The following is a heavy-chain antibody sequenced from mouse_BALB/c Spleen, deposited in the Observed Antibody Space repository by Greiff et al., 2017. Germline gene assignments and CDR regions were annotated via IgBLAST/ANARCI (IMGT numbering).Heavy chain of an antibody. D-gene: IGHD1-2*01. CDR3: ARITTARYYFDY. CDR1: GYTFTDYN. J-gene: IGHJ2*01. CDR2: INPNNGGT. V-gene: IGHV1-18*01. Sequence: EVKLQESGPELVKPGASVKIPCKASGYTFTDYNMDWVKQSHGKSLEWIGDINPNNGGTIYNQKFKGKATLTVDKSSSTAYMELRSLTSEDTAVYYCARITTARYYFDYWGQGTTLTVSS.